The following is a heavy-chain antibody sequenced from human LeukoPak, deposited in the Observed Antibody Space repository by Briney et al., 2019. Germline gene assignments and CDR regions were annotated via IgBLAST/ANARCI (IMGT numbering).Heavy chain of an antibody. CDR2: IIPILGIA. CDR3: ARDPTGLIYDYVWGSGFDY. Sequence: SVKVSCKASGGTFSGYTISWVRQAPGQGLEWMGRIIPILGIANYAQKFQGRVTITSDKSTSTAYMELSSLRSEDTAVYYCARDPTGLIYDYVWGSGFDYWGQGTLVTVSS. J-gene: IGHJ4*02. V-gene: IGHV1-69*04. D-gene: IGHD3-16*01. CDR1: GGTFSGYT.